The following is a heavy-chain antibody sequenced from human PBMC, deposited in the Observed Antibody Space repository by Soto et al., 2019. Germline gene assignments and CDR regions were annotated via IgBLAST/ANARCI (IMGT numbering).Heavy chain of an antibody. J-gene: IGHJ3*02. Sequence: SETLSLTCAVYGGSFSGYYWSWIRQPPGKGLEWIGEINHSGSTNYNPSLKSRVTISVDTSKNQFSLKLSSVTAADTAVYYCARAGYCSSTSCYDAFDIWGQGTMVTVSS. CDR3: ARAGYCSSTSCYDAFDI. CDR2: INHSGST. CDR1: GGSFSGYY. D-gene: IGHD2-2*01. V-gene: IGHV4-34*01.